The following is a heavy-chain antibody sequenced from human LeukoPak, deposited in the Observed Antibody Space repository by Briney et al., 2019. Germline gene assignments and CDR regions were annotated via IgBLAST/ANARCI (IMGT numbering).Heavy chain of an antibody. CDR2: INPDSGGT. V-gene: IGHV1-2*02. J-gene: IGHJ5*02. D-gene: IGHD4-11*01. CDR3: ARGPTVTTVYWFDP. Sequence: GASVKVSCKASGYTFTGYYMHWVRQAPGQGLEWMGWINPDSGGTNYAQKFQGRVTMTRDTSISTAYMELSRLRSDDTALYYCARGPTVTTVYWFDPWGQGTLVTVSS. CDR1: GYTFTGYY.